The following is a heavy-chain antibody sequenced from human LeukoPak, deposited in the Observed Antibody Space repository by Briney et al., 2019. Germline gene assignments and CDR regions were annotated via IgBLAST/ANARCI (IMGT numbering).Heavy chain of an antibody. CDR3: AIEDYIGPVDS. CDR1: GFTFSDFW. J-gene: IGHJ5*01. CDR2: IKQDGNEK. D-gene: IGHD4-11*01. V-gene: IGHV3-7*02. Sequence: GGSLRLSCAASGFTFSDFWMTWVRQAPGKGLEWVANIKQDGNEKNYVDSVKGRFTISRDNARNTLYLQMYSLRAEDTAVYYCAIEDYIGPVDSWGQGTLVTVSS.